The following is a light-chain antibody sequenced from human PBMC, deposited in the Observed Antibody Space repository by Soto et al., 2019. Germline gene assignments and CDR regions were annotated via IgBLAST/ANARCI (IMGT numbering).Light chain of an antibody. Sequence: DIRMTQSPSTLSASVGERVTLTCRASQSISSWLAWYQQKPGKAPNLLIYKASSLDSGVPSRFSGSGSGTEFTLTISSLQPDDFANYFCQHYYGYSWTFGQGTKVEI. J-gene: IGKJ1*01. CDR1: QSISSW. V-gene: IGKV1-5*03. CDR3: QHYYGYSWT. CDR2: KAS.